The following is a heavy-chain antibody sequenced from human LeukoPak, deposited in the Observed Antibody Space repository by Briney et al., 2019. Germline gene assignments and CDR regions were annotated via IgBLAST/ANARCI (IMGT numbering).Heavy chain of an antibody. CDR3: ARRSIAAAGAFDI. Sequence: ASVKVSCTASGYTFTGYYMHWVRQAPGQGLEWMGWINPNSGGTNYAQKFQGRVTMTRDTSISTAYMELSRLRSDDTAVYYCARRSIAAAGAFDIWGQGTMVTVSS. J-gene: IGHJ3*02. D-gene: IGHD6-13*01. CDR1: GYTFTGYY. V-gene: IGHV1-2*02. CDR2: INPNSGGT.